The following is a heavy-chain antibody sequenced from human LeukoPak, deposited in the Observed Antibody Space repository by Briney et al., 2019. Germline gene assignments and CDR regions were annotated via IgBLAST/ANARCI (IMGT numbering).Heavy chain of an antibody. CDR2: IYYSGST. CDR3: ARIHDYGDYVIDY. V-gene: IGHV4-59*01. CDR1: GGSISSYY. D-gene: IGHD4-17*01. Sequence: SETLSLTCTVSGGSISSYYWSWIRQPPGKGLEGMGYIYYSGSTNYNPSLKSRVTISVDTSKNQFSLKLSSVTAADTAVYYCARIHDYGDYVIDYWGQGTLVTVSS. J-gene: IGHJ4*02.